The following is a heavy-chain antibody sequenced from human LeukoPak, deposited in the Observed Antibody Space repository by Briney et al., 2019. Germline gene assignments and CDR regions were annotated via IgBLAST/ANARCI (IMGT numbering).Heavy chain of an antibody. D-gene: IGHD6-6*01. Sequence: PSETLSLTCAVSGGSISSYYWSWIRQPAGKGLEWIGRIYTSGSTNYNPSLKSRVTISVDTSKNQFSLKLSSVTAADTAVYYCARDWSKGRRIAAHMRAFDIWGQGTMVTVSS. CDR2: IYTSGST. J-gene: IGHJ3*02. V-gene: IGHV4-4*07. CDR3: ARDWSKGRRIAAHMRAFDI. CDR1: GGSISSYY.